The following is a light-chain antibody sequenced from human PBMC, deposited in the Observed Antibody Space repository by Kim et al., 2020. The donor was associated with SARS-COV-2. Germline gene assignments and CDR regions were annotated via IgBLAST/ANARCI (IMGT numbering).Light chain of an antibody. CDR1: QSVSANY. J-gene: IGKJ1*01. Sequence: SPGERATLSCRATQSVSANYLAWYQHKRGQAPRLVIYGASTRATGIPDRFTGSGSGTDFILTISRLEPEDFAVYYCQQYDTLPRTFGQGTKVDIK. CDR2: GAS. V-gene: IGKV3-20*01. CDR3: QQYDTLPRT.